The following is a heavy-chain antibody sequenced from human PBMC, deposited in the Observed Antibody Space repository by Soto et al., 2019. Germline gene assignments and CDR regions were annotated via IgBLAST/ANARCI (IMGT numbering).Heavy chain of an antibody. V-gene: IGHV1-18*01. CDR1: GYTFIRYG. CDR3: ARGGYYDNSWGKWNHYGLDV. CDR2: ISPYNDYT. D-gene: IGHD3-16*01. J-gene: IGHJ6*02. Sequence: QVQLMQSAGEVKKPGASVRVSCKASGYTFIRYGMTWVRQAPGERLEWWGWISPYNDYTIYAQKVQGRVTMTTDTSTRTVYMDLRGLRSDDTAVYYCARGGYYDNSWGKWNHYGLDVWGQGTSVTVSS.